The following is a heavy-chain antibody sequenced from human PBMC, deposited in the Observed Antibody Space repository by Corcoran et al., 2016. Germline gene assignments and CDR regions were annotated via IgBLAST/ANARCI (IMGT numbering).Heavy chain of an antibody. V-gene: IGHV4-34*01. Sequence: QLQLQQWGAVLLKPSETLSLTYAVYGGSFSGYYWRWIRQPPAKGLEWIGEINHSGSTNYNPSLKRRVTISVDTSKNQFSLKLSSVTAADTAVYDCARWGWINPYGMDVWGQATTVTVS. J-gene: IGHJ6*02. CDR2: INHSGST. CDR3: ARWGWINPYGMDV. CDR1: GGSFSGYY. D-gene: IGHD3-16*01.